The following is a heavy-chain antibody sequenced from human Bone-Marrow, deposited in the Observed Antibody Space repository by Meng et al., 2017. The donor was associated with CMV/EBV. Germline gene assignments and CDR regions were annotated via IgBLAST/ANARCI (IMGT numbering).Heavy chain of an antibody. Sequence: SVKVSCKASGYTFTSYGISWVRQAPGQGLEWMGRIIPILGIANYAQKFQGRVTITADKSTSTAYMELSSLRSEDTAVYYCARDPGGSSSMLYYYYGMDVWGQGTTVTVSS. CDR2: IIPILGIA. V-gene: IGHV1-69*04. D-gene: IGHD6-6*01. J-gene: IGHJ6*02. CDR3: ARDPGGSSSMLYYYYGMDV. CDR1: GYTFTSYG.